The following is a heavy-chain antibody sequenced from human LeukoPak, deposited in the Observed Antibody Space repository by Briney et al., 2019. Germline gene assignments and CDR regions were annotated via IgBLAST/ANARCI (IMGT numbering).Heavy chain of an antibody. J-gene: IGHJ5*02. CDR3: VKGNSGYFADL. Sequence: PGGSLRLSCSASGFIFNNYGLMWVRQAPGKGLEWVSAISNDGGGTTYADFVKGRFTISRDNSKNTLSLQMNSLRPEDTALYYCVKGNSGYFADLWGQGTVVTVSS. V-gene: IGHV3-23*01. CDR2: ISNDGGGT. D-gene: IGHD3-22*01. CDR1: GFIFNNYG.